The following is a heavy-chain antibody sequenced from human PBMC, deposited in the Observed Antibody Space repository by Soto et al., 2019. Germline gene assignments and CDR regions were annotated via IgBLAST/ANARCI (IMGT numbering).Heavy chain of an antibody. CDR1: GFICGSYD. V-gene: IGHV3-23*01. Sequence: PGGPLRLSGAASGFICGSYDMSWVRQAPGKGLEWVSTILVDGRTFYVDSVKGRFTISRDSSQNTVYLQMNSLTAGDTALYYCAKATATGGGAFDICGQGTKVTVSS. CDR3: AKATATGGGAFDI. CDR2: ILVDGRT. J-gene: IGHJ3*02. D-gene: IGHD2-8*02.